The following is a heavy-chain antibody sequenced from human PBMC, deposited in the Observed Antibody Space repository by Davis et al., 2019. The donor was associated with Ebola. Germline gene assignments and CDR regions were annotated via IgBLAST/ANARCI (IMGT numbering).Heavy chain of an antibody. D-gene: IGHD3-22*01. CDR2: INSDGSST. J-gene: IGHJ4*02. Sequence: GESLKISCAASGFTFSSYWMHWVRQAPGKGLVWVSRINSDGSSTSYADSVKGRFTISRDNAKNTLYLQMNSLRAEDTAVYYCARGGYYYDSSGYPRYWGQGTLVTVSS. CDR1: GFTFSSYW. CDR3: ARGGYYYDSSGYPRY. V-gene: IGHV3-74*01.